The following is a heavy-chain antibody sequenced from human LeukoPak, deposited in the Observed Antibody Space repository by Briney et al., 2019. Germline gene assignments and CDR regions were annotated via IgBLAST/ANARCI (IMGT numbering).Heavy chain of an antibody. V-gene: IGHV3-7*01. J-gene: IGHJ4*02. D-gene: IGHD5-18*01. CDR1: GFTFSSYW. CDR3: ARHLSGITGYTYGRGIDY. CDR2: IKKDGSEK. Sequence: PGGSLRLSCAASGFTFSSYWMSWVRQAPGKGLEWVANIKKDGSEKYYVDSVKGRFTISRDNAKTSLYLQMNSLRAEDTAVYYCARHLSGITGYTYGRGIDYWGQGALATVSS.